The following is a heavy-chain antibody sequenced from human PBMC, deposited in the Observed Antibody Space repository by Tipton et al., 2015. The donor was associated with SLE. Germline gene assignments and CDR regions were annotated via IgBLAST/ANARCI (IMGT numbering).Heavy chain of an antibody. CDR2: IKQDGSEK. V-gene: IGHV3-7*01. J-gene: IGHJ6*03. D-gene: IGHD7-27*01. CDR1: GFTFSSYW. Sequence: PRLSCAASGFTFSSYWMSWVRQAPGKGLEWVANIKQDGSEKYYVDSVKGRFTISRDNAKNSLYLQMNSLRAEDTAVYYCAFLGLTYYYYYYMDVWVNGTAVTVSS. CDR3: AFLGLTYYYYYYMDV.